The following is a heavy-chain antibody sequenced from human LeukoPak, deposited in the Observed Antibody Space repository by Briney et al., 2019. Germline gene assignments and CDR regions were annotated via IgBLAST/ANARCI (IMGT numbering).Heavy chain of an antibody. CDR1: GFNFGEFW. CDR3: AKDRGLVGQQLVETYYFDY. V-gene: IGHV3-7*01. J-gene: IGHJ4*02. CDR2: IKEGGSES. D-gene: IGHD6-13*01. Sequence: GGSLRLSCAASGFNFGEFWMAWVRQTPGMGLELVADIKEGGSESFYVDSVKGRFTISRDNSKNSLNLQMNRLRGDDTAVYYCAKDRGLVGQQLVETYYFDYWGQGTLVTVSS.